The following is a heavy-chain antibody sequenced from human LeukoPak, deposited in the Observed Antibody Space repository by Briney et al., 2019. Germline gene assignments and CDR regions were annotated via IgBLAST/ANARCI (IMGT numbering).Heavy chain of an antibody. V-gene: IGHV3-30*04. CDR2: ISYDGSNK. D-gene: IGHD2-21*02. Sequence: HTGRSLRLSCAASGFTFSSYAMHWVRQAPGKGLEWVAVISYDGSNKYYADSVKGRFTISRDNSKNTLYLQMNSLRAEDTAVYYCAKDKGGLLSWLLDGMDVWGQGTTVTVSS. CDR3: AKDKGGLLSWLLDGMDV. CDR1: GFTFSSYA. J-gene: IGHJ6*02.